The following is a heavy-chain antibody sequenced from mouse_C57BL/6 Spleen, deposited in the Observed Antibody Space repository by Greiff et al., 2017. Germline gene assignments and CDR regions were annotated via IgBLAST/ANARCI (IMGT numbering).Heavy chain of an antibody. Sequence: VQLQQSGPELVKPGASVKISCKASGYTFTDYYMNWVKQSHGKSLEWIGDINPNNGGTSYNQTFKGKATLTVDTSSSTAYMELRSLTSEDSAVYYCARNDGYYGFAYWGQGTLVTVSA. CDR1: GYTFTDYY. J-gene: IGHJ3*01. CDR2: INPNNGGT. V-gene: IGHV1-26*01. D-gene: IGHD2-3*01. CDR3: ARNDGYYGFAY.